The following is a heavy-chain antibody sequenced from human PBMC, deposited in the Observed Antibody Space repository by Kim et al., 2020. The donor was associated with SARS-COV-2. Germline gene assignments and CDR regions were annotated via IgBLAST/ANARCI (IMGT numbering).Heavy chain of an antibody. V-gene: IGHV4-59*09. CDR2: SSANT. Sequence: SSANTDYNPSLKSRVTLSIDTSKNQFSLRLTSVTPADTAMYYCARGATMIVWGQGTLVTVSS. D-gene: IGHD3-22*01. CDR3: ARGATMIV. J-gene: IGHJ4*02.